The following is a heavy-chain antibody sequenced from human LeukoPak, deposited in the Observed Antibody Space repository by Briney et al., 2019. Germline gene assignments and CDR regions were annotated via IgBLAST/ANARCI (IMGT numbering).Heavy chain of an antibody. V-gene: IGHV3-23*01. CDR1: GFTFSNYT. CDR2: MSATSGST. J-gene: IGHJ4*02. Sequence: PGGSLRLSCAASGFTFSNYTMSWVRQAPGKGLEWVSSMSATSGSTFYADSVRGRFTISRDNSTNTLYLQMHSLRAEDTALYYCAKARTYSSSSSWSDDYWGQGTLVTVSS. D-gene: IGHD6-13*01. CDR3: AKARTYSSSSSWSDDY.